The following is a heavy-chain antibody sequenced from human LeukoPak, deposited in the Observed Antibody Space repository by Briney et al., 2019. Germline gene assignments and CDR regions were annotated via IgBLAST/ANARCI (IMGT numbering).Heavy chain of an antibody. CDR1: GFTFSRYG. Sequence: GGSLRLSCAASGFTFSRYGMHWVREAPGKGLEWVAVIWYDGSNKYYADSVKGRFTISRENSKNKLYMQMNSLRAEDTAVYYCARREHWGQGTMVTVSS. CDR3: ARREH. J-gene: IGHJ3*01. CDR2: IWYDGSNK. V-gene: IGHV3-33*01.